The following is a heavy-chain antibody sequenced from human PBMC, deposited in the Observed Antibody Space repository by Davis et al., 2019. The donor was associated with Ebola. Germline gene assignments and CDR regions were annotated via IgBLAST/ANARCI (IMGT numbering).Heavy chain of an antibody. CDR2: IWYDGSNK. D-gene: IGHD6-6*01. CDR1: GFTFSSYG. J-gene: IGHJ4*02. V-gene: IGHV3-30*02. CDR3: AKDGEQLVFNY. Sequence: GGSLRLSCAASGFTFSSYGMHWVRQAPGKGLEWVAVIWYDGSNKYYADFVKGRFTISRDNSKNTLYLQMNSLRAEDTAVYYCAKDGEQLVFNYWGQGTLVTVSS.